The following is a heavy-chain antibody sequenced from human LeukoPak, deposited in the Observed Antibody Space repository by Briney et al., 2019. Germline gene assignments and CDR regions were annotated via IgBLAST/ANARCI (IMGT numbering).Heavy chain of an antibody. V-gene: IGHV4-34*01. J-gene: IGHJ6*02. CDR3: ARALKGYCSGGSCYPGGMDV. Sequence: PSETLSLTCAVYGGSFSGYYWSWIRQPPGKELEWIGEINHSGSTNYNPSLKSRVTISVDTSKNQFSLKLSSVTAADTAVYYCARALKGYCSGGSCYPGGMDVWGQGTTVTVSS. D-gene: IGHD2-15*01. CDR1: GGSFSGYY. CDR2: INHSGST.